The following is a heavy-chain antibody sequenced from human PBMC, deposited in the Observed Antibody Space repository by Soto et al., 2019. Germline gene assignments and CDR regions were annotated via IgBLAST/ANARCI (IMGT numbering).Heavy chain of an antibody. CDR3: ARDSSGYLATFDY. J-gene: IGHJ4*02. Sequence: SVKVSCKASGGTFSSHAISWVRQAPGQGLEWMGGIIPIFGTANYAQKFQGRVTITADESTSTAYMELSSLRSEDTAVYYCARDSSGYLATFDYWGQGTLVTVSS. CDR2: IIPIFGTA. V-gene: IGHV1-69*13. D-gene: IGHD3-22*01. CDR1: GGTFSSHA.